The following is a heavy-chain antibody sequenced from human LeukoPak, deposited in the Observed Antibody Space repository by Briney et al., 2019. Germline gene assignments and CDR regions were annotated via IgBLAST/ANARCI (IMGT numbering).Heavy chain of an antibody. CDR2: INHSGST. CDR1: GGSFSGYY. J-gene: IGHJ4*02. V-gene: IGHV4-34*01. Sequence: PSETLSLTCAVYGGSFSGYYWSWIRQPPGKGLEWIGEINHSGSTNYNPSLKSRVTISVDTSKNQFSLKVSSVTAADTAVYYCVRAVAYGIDTGYFDYWGQGTLVTVSS. CDR3: VRAVAYGIDTGYFDY. D-gene: IGHD2-15*01.